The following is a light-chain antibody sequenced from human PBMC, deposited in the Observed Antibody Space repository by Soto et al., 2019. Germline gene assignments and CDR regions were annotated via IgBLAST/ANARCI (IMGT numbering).Light chain of an antibody. J-gene: IGKJ4*01. V-gene: IGKV3-15*01. CDR1: PTDSSN. Sequence: EIAMTQTPDTLSVSPVVISTFSCMASPTDSSNLAWYQQQSGQPPRLLIYGVSTSATGVPARFTGSGSGTEFTLTISSLQSEDFAVYYCQHYISWPLSFGGGTKVDIK. CDR3: QHYISWPLS. CDR2: GVS.